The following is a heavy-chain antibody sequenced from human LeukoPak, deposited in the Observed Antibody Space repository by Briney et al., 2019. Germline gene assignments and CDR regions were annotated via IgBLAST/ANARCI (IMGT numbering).Heavy chain of an antibody. D-gene: IGHD2-2*01. Sequence: PGGSLRLSCALSGFTFTNNAMTWVRQAPGKGLEWVSSISSSSSYIYYADSVKGRFTISRDNAKNSLYLQMNSLRAEDTAVYYCARDYCSSTSCYSDYWGQGTLVTVSS. CDR1: GFTFTNNA. CDR2: ISSSSSYI. J-gene: IGHJ4*02. CDR3: ARDYCSSTSCYSDY. V-gene: IGHV3-21*01.